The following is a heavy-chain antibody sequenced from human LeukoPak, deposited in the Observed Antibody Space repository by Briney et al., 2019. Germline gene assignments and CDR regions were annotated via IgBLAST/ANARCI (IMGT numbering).Heavy chain of an antibody. D-gene: IGHD3-3*01. CDR3: VKDRFLEAYGMEL. Sequence: GGSLRLSCAASRFTFSSYGMNWVRQPPGKGLEWVAVISNDGSRKYYADSVKGRFTISRDNSKNTLYLQMNSLRPEDTAVYYGVKDRFLEAYGMELWGQGTTVTVSS. CDR1: RFTFSSYG. J-gene: IGHJ6*02. CDR2: ISNDGSRK. V-gene: IGHV3-30*18.